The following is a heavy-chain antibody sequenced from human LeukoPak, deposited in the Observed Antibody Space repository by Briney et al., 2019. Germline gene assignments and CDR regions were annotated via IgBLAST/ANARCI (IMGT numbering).Heavy chain of an antibody. D-gene: IGHD7-27*01. Sequence: PGGSLRLSCAASGFSFSTYGFHWVRQAPGKGLEWVTLIGYDGTTKYYADPVKGRFTISRDISKNTVFVQMNSLRAEDTAVYYCARDLSVGSMDVCGQGTTVTVSS. CDR1: GFSFSTYG. CDR2: IGYDGTTK. CDR3: ARDLSVGSMDV. V-gene: IGHV3-33*01. J-gene: IGHJ6*02.